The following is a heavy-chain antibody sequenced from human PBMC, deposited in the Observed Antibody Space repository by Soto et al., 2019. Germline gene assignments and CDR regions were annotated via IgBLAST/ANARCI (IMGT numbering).Heavy chain of an antibody. D-gene: IGHD2-8*01. V-gene: IGHV3-53*04. CDR1: GFTVSSNY. CDR2: IYSGGST. J-gene: IGHJ4*02. Sequence: EVQLVESGGGLVQPGGSLRLSCAASGFTVSSNYTSWVRQAPGKGLEWVSVIYSGGSTYYADSVKGRFTISRHNSKNTLYLQMNSLRAEDTAVYYCASKLEGYCTNGVCGLTYWGQGTLVTVSS. CDR3: ASKLEGYCTNGVCGLTY.